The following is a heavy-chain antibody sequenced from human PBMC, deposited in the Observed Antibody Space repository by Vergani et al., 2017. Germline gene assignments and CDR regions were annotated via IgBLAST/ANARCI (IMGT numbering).Heavy chain of an antibody. J-gene: IGHJ4*02. Sequence: QVQLVESGGGVVQPGRSLRLSCAASGFTFSSYGMHWVRQAPGKGLEWVAVISYDGSNKYYADSVKGRFTISRDNSKNTLYLQMNSLRAEDTAVYYCAKDWAITMIVGRFDYWGQGTLVTVSA. CDR2: ISYDGSNK. D-gene: IGHD3-22*01. CDR1: GFTFSSYG. V-gene: IGHV3-30*18. CDR3: AKDWAITMIVGRFDY.